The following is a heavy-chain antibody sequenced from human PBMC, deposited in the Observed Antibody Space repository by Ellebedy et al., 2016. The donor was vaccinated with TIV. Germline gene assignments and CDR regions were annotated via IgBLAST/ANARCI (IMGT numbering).Heavy chain of an antibody. Sequence: AASVKVSCKASGYIFTDHRVDWARQAPGQGLEWMGWSNPKTGDIHYVQRFQGRVTMTRDTSITTVYMELDRLTSDDTAVYYCARDRMGSYEYWGQGTRVTVSS. CDR3: ARDRMGSYEY. CDR2: SNPKTGDI. CDR1: GYIFTDHR. D-gene: IGHD3-10*01. J-gene: IGHJ4*02. V-gene: IGHV1-2*02.